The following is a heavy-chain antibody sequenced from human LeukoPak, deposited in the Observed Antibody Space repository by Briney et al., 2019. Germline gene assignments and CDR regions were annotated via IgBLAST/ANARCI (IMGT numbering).Heavy chain of an antibody. J-gene: IGHJ4*02. Sequence: PGGSLRLSCAASGFTFSSYSMNWVRQAPGKGLEWVSYISSRSATIYYADSVKGRFTISRDNAKNSLYLQMNSLRAEDTAVYYCARRAGGYSHPYDYWGQGTLVTVSS. D-gene: IGHD4-23*01. V-gene: IGHV3-48*01. CDR3: ARRAGGYSHPYDY. CDR2: ISSRSATI. CDR1: GFTFSSYS.